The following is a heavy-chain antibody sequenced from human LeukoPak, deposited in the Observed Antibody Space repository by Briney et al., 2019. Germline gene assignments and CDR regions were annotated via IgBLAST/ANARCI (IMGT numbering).Heavy chain of an antibody. CDR2: ISGSGGST. V-gene: IGHV3-23*01. Sequence: GGSLRLSCAASGFAFGSSTMDWVRQAPGKGLEWVSAISGSGGSTYYADSVKGRFTISRDNSKNTLYLQMNSLRAEDTAVYYCAKAIHGIAAAVSQHWGQGTLVTVSS. J-gene: IGHJ1*01. CDR1: GFAFGSST. D-gene: IGHD6-13*01. CDR3: AKAIHGIAAAVSQH.